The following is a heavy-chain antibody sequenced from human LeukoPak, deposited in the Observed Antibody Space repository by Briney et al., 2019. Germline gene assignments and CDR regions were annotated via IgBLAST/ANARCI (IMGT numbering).Heavy chain of an antibody. D-gene: IGHD5-24*01. CDR3: ARHEEEDGYNANTFDY. Sequence: SETLSLTCTVSGGSISSSANFWGWVRQPPGRGLEWIASTYYSRNTYYNPSLKSRVTISVDTSKNQFSLKLSSVTAADTAVYYCARHEEEDGYNANTFDYWGQGTLVTVSS. V-gene: IGHV4-39*01. CDR2: TYYSRNT. CDR1: GGSISSSANF. J-gene: IGHJ4*02.